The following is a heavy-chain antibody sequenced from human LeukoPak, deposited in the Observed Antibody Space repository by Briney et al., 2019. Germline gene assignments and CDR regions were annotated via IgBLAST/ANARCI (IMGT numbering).Heavy chain of an antibody. D-gene: IGHD3-22*01. V-gene: IGHV1-2*02. J-gene: IGHJ4*02. Sequence: ASVKVSCKASGYTFADYYVHWVRQAPGQGLEWMGWINPNSGDTNYAQKFQGRVTMTRDTSISSAYMDLSRLRSDDTAVYYCARRGSSGYYRDWGQGTLVTVSS. CDR1: GYTFADYY. CDR3: ARRGSSGYYRD. CDR2: INPNSGDT.